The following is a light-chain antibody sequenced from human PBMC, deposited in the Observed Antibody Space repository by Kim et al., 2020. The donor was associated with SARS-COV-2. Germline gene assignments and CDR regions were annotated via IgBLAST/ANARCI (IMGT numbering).Light chain of an antibody. Sequence: GDAITISCTGNRSGVCGYNYGSWYPHRPGKGPKVMIYDVSKRPSGVSDRFSGSKSGNTASLTISGLQTEDEADYYCSSYTSSNTFVFGTGTKVTVL. J-gene: IGLJ1*01. CDR2: DVS. CDR1: RSGVCGYNY. V-gene: IGLV2-14*03. CDR3: SSYTSSNTFV.